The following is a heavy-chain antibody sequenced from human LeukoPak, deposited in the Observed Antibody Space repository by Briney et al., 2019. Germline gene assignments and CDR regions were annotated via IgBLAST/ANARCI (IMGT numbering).Heavy chain of an antibody. CDR1: GGSISSSSYY. Sequence: SETLSLTCTVSGGSISSSSYYWGWIRQPPGKGLEWIGSIYYSGSTYYNPSLKSRVTISVDTSKNQFSLKLSSVTAADTAVYYCAGEVSYGDYVGYWGQGTLVTVSS. D-gene: IGHD4-17*01. CDR2: IYYSGST. CDR3: AGEVSYGDYVGY. J-gene: IGHJ4*02. V-gene: IGHV4-39*07.